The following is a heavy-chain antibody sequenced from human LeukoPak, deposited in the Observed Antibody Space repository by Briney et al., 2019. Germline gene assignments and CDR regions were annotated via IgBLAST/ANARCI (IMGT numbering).Heavy chain of an antibody. CDR2: IYNSGST. CDR3: ARVECSTSCYYGMDV. J-gene: IGHJ6*02. V-gene: IGHV4-59*01. D-gene: IGHD2-2*01. CDR1: GGSINSYY. Sequence: SETLSLTCTVSGGSINSYYWTWIRQPPGKGLEWIGYIYNSGSTNYNPSLKSRVTISADTSKNQFSLKLSSVTAADTAVYYCARVECSTSCYYGMDVWGQGTTVTVSS.